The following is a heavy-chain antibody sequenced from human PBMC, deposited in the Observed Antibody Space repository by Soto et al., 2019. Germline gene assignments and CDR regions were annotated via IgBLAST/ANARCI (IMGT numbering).Heavy chain of an antibody. Sequence: GGSLRLSCAASGFTFSSYAMHWVRQAPGKGLEWVAVISYDGSNKYYADSVKGRFTISRDNSKNTLYLQMNSLRAEDTAVYYCARDRYYDGGEDYYYGMDVWGQGTTVTVSS. CDR2: ISYDGSNK. D-gene: IGHD3-22*01. V-gene: IGHV3-30-3*01. CDR1: GFTFSSYA. CDR3: ARDRYYDGGEDYYYGMDV. J-gene: IGHJ6*02.